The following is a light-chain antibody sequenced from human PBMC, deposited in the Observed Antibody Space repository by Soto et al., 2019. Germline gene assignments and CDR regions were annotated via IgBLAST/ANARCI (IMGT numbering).Light chain of an antibody. Sequence: QPVLTQSPSASASLGASVKLTCTLRSGHRSYAIAWHQQQPEKGTRYLMKLNSDGSHSKSDGIPDRFSGSSSGSERYLAISSLQSEDEADYYCQTWGTGIQVFGGGTKVTVL. J-gene: IGLJ3*02. CDR1: SGHRSYA. CDR2: LNSDGSH. CDR3: QTWGTGIQV. V-gene: IGLV4-69*01.